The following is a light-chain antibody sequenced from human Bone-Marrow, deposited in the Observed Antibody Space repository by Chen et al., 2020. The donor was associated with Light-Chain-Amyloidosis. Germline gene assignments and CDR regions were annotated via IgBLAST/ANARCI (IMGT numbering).Light chain of an antibody. CDR1: SGSIATNY. CDR3: QSYQGSSQGV. Sequence: NFMLTQPHSVSESPGKTVIISCTRSSGSIATNYVQWYQPRPGSSPTTVIYEDDQIPSGVPDRFSGSIDRSSNSASLTISGLKTEDEADYYCQSYQGSSQGVFGGGTKLTVL. V-gene: IGLV6-57*01. CDR2: EDD. J-gene: IGLJ3*02.